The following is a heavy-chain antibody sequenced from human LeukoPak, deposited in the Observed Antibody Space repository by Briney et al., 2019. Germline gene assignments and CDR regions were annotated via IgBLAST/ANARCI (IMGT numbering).Heavy chain of an antibody. CDR1: GFTFSRYA. CDR3: VGGFY. CDR2: ISTSGGST. V-gene: IGHV3-64D*06. J-gene: IGHJ4*02. D-gene: IGHD3-16*01. Sequence: GVSLRLSCSASGFTFSRYAMLWVRQAPGKGLEYVSAISTSGGSTYYADSVKGIFTISRDNSKNTLYLQMSSLRDEDTAVYYCVGGFYWGQRTLVTVSS.